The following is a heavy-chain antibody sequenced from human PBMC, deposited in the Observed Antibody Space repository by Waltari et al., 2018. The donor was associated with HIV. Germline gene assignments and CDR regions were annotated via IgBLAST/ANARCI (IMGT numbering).Heavy chain of an antibody. D-gene: IGHD3-3*01. V-gene: IGHV3-66*01. CDR3: ARDSRFLEWETPYYFDY. Sequence: EVQLVESGGGLVQPGGSLRLSCAASGFIVNNNYISWVRQAPGKGLEWVSVVSSGGSTYYADSVKGRFTLSRDTSKNTVYLQMNNLRVEDTAVYYCARDSRFLEWETPYYFDYWGQGTLVTVSS. CDR2: VSSGGST. J-gene: IGHJ4*02. CDR1: GFIVNNNY.